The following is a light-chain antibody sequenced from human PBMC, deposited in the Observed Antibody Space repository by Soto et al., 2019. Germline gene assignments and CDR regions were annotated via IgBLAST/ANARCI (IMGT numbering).Light chain of an antibody. J-gene: IGKJ4*01. CDR2: GSF. V-gene: IGKV3-15*01. CDR3: LQDYSYPLT. Sequence: EIVLTQSPATLSLSPGERATLSCRASQSVSSNLAWYQQKPGQAPRLLIVGSFARATGIPARFSGSGSGSEFTLTISGLQSEDFAVYYCLQDYSYPLTFGGGTKVDIK. CDR1: QSVSSN.